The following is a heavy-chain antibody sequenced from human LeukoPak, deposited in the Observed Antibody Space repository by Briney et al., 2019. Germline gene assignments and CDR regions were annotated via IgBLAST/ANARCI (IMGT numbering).Heavy chain of an antibody. CDR2: IYYSGST. V-gene: IGHV4-59*01. CDR1: GGSISSYY. D-gene: IGHD3-10*01. J-gene: IGHJ6*04. Sequence: PSETLSLTCTVSGGSISSYYWSWIRQPPGKGLEWIGYIYYSGSTNYNPSLKSRVTISVDTSKNQFSLKLSSVTAADTAVYYCARDGLYGLGRNGTDVWGKGTTVTVSS. CDR3: ARDGLYGLGRNGTDV.